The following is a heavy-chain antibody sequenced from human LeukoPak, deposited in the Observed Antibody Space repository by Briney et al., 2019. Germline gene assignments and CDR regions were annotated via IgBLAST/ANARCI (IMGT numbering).Heavy chain of an antibody. J-gene: IGHJ4*02. Sequence: ASVKVSCKASGYTFTGYYINWVRQAPGQGLEWMGWINPNSGVTSFAQRFQNRVTLTTDTSISATYMDLSGLRSDDTAVYYCARGGAVTAYYGWDFFRSDYWGQGTLVTVSS. CDR2: INPNSGVT. CDR1: GYTFTGYY. CDR3: ARGGAVTAYYGWDFFRSDY. D-gene: IGHD4-17*01. V-gene: IGHV1-2*02.